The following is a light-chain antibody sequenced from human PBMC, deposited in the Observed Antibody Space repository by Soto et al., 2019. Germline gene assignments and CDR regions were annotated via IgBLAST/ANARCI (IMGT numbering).Light chain of an antibody. CDR1: SSDVGSYDY. V-gene: IGLV2-8*01. CDR3: SSYAGSNNYV. Sequence: QSVLMQPPSVSGAPGQSVTISCTGTSSDVGSYDYVSWYQQHPGKAPKLMIYEVSRRPSGVPGRFSGSKSGNTASLTVSGLQAEDEADYYCSSYAGSNNYVFGTGTKVTVL. CDR2: EVS. J-gene: IGLJ1*01.